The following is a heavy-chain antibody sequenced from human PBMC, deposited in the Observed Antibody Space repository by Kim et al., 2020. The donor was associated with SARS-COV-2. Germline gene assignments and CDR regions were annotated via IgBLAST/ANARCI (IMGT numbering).Heavy chain of an antibody. V-gene: IGHV3-30-3*01. CDR3: ARDPSGYSSGWFFDY. D-gene: IGHD6-19*01. CDR1: GFTFSSYA. CDR2: ISYDGSNK. Sequence: GGSLRLSCAASGFTFSSYAMHWVRQAPGKGLEWVAVISYDGSNKYYADSVKGRFTISRDNSKNTLYLQMNSLRAEDTAVYYCARDPSGYSSGWFFDYWGQGTLVTVSS. J-gene: IGHJ4*02.